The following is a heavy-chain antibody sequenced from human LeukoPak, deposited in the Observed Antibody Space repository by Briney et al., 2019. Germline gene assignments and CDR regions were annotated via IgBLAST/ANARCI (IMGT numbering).Heavy chain of an antibody. Sequence: SGTLSLTCTVAGGSISSNSYYWGWIRQPPGKGLEWIGSLYYSGSTYNNPSLKSRVTISVDTSKNQFSLKLSSVTAADTAVYYCAREGSSSYDYWGQGTLVTVSS. D-gene: IGHD6-6*01. V-gene: IGHV4-39*07. J-gene: IGHJ4*02. CDR2: LYYSGST. CDR3: AREGSSSYDY. CDR1: GGSISSNSYY.